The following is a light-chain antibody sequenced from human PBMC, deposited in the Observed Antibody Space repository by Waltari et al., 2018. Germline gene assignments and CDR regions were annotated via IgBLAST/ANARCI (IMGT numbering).Light chain of an antibody. J-gene: IGKJ1*01. CDR3: QQFSTSPWT. Sequence: EIVLTQSPGTLSLSPGERATLSCVASQVFSSTFFALYQQKHGQAPRILIYGASFRAAGIPDRFSGSASGTHFTLTISRLEPEDFAVYYCQQFSTSPWTFGQGTKVEFK. CDR2: GAS. V-gene: IGKV3-20*01. CDR1: QVFSSTF.